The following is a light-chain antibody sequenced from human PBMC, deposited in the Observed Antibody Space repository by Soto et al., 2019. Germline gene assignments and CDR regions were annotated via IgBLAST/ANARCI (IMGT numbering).Light chain of an antibody. J-gene: IGKJ4*01. CDR1: QSVSSY. CDR3: QQRSNWPST. V-gene: IGKV3-11*01. Sequence: EFVLTQSPATLSLSPGDRATLSCRASQSVSSYLAWYQQKPGQAPRLLIYDASNRAAGIPARFSGSGSGTDFTLTITSLEPEDFAVYYCQQRSNWPSTFGGGTKVEIK. CDR2: DAS.